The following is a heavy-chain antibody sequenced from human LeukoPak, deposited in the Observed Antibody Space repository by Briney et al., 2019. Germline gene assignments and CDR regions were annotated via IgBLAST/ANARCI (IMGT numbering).Heavy chain of an antibody. J-gene: IGHJ6*02. Sequence: GGSLRLSCAASGFTFSSYSMHWVRQAPGKGLLWVSRIKSDGSSTNYADSVKGRFTISRDNAKNTLYLQMNSLRAEDTAVYYYARGNSYGLDVWGQGTTVTVSS. CDR3: ARGNSYGLDV. V-gene: IGHV3-74*01. CDR1: GFTFSSYS. CDR2: IKSDGSST.